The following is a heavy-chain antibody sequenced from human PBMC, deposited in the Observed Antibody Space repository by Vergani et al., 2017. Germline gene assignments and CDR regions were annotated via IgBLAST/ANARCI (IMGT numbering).Heavy chain of an antibody. J-gene: IGHJ5*02. CDR1: GYTFTGYY. D-gene: IGHD2-15*01. CDR2: INPNSGGT. V-gene: IGHV1-2*02. CDR3: ARDPDIVVVVAATLRFDP. Sequence: QVQLVQSGAEVKKPGASVTVSCKASGYTFTGYYMHWVRQAPGQGLEWMGWINPNSGGTNYAQKFQGRVTMTRDTSISTAYMELSRLRSDDTAVYYCARDPDIVVVVAATLRFDPWGQGTLVTVSS.